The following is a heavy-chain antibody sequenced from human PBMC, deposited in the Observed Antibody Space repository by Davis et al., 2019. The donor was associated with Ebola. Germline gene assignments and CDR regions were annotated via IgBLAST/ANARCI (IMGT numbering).Heavy chain of an antibody. D-gene: IGHD3-22*01. CDR2: ISAYNGNT. V-gene: IGHV1-18*01. Sequence: GESLKISCKASGYTFTSYGISWVRQAPGQGLEWMGWISAYNGNTNYAQKLQGRVTMTTDTSTSTAYMELRSLRSDDTAVYYCARDRRYYYDSSGYYSNDYWGQGTLVTVSS. J-gene: IGHJ4*02. CDR3: ARDRRYYYDSSGYYSNDY. CDR1: GYTFTSYG.